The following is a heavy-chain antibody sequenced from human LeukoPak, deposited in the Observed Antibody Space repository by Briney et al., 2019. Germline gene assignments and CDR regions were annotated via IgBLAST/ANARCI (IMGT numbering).Heavy chain of an antibody. J-gene: IGHJ4*02. CDR1: GFTVSSNY. CDR3: ARSIVPLGYFDY. Sequence: GGSLRLSCAASGFTVSSNYMSWVRQAPGKGLEWVSVIYSGGSTYYADPVKGRFTISRDNSKNTLYLQMNSLRAEDTAVYYCARSIVPLGYFDYWGQGTLVTVSS. V-gene: IGHV3-66*02. CDR2: IYSGGST. D-gene: IGHD3-22*01.